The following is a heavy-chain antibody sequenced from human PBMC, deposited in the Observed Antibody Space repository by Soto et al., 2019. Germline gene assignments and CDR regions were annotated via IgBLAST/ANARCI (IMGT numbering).Heavy chain of an antibody. D-gene: IGHD3-16*01. CDR2: ISWNSGSI. J-gene: IGHJ6*03. CDR3: AKSGVLSTAYYYYMDV. Sequence: GGSLRLSCAASGFTFDDYAMHWVRQAPGKGLEWVSGISWNSGSIGYADSVKGRFTISRDNAKNSLYLQMNSLRAEDTALYYCAKSGVLSTAYYYYMDVWGKGTTVTVSS. V-gene: IGHV3-9*01. CDR1: GFTFDDYA.